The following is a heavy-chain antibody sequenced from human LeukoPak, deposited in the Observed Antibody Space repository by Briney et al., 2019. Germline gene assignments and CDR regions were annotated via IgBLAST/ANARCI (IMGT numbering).Heavy chain of an antibody. Sequence: LPGGSLRLSCAASGFTYGNYLMHWVRQAPGKGLVWVSRISPDGRSTNYADFVKGRFTVSRDNAMNTVYLQMNSLRTEDTAVYYCVRGASGGHYVIDYWGQGTLVTVSS. CDR1: GFTYGNYL. CDR2: ISPDGRST. D-gene: IGHD1-26*01. J-gene: IGHJ4*02. V-gene: IGHV3-74*01. CDR3: VRGASGGHYVIDY.